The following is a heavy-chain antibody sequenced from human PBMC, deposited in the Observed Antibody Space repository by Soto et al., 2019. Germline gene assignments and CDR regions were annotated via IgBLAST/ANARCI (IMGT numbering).Heavy chain of an antibody. Sequence: EVQLLESGGGLVQPGGSLRLSCAASGFTFSSYAMSWVRQAPGKGLEWVSAISGSGGSTYYADSVKGRFTISRDNSKNTLYLQMNSLRAEDTAVYYCAKGVVPAAMLLSWFDPWGQGTLVTVSS. V-gene: IGHV3-23*01. CDR2: ISGSGGST. D-gene: IGHD2-2*01. CDR1: GFTFSSYA. J-gene: IGHJ5*02. CDR3: AKGVVPAAMLLSWFDP.